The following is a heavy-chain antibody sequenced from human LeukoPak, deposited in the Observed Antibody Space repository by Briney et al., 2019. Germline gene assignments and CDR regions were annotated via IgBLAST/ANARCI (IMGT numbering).Heavy chain of an antibody. CDR2: INPNSGAT. D-gene: IGHD2-21*02. J-gene: IGHJ2*01. CDR3: AKSTEYCGADCYGYFDL. CDR1: GYTFTGYY. Sequence: ASVKVSCKPSGYTFTGYYMHWVRQATWQGLEWMGRINPNSGATNYAQKFQGRVTMTRDTSISTAYMELTTLRSDDTAVYYCAKSTEYCGADCYGYFDLWGRGTLVTVSS. V-gene: IGHV1-2*06.